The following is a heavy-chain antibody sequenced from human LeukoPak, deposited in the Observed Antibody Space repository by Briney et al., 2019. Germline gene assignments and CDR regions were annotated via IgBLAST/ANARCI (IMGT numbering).Heavy chain of an antibody. CDR1: GFTFSSYA. CDR2: IRGDGNEK. CDR3: MTELLGY. J-gene: IGHJ4*02. Sequence: GGSLRLSCAASGFTFSSYAMTWVRQAPGRGLEFVANIRGDGNEKYYMDSMKGRLTISRDNAKNSLFLQMSGLRAEDTAVYYYMTELLGYRGQGTLVTVSS. V-gene: IGHV3-7*03. D-gene: IGHD1-14*01.